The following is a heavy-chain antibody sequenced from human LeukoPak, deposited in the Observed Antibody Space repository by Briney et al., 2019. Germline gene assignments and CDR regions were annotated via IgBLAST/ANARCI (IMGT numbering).Heavy chain of an antibody. Sequence: PSDTLSLTCTVSGGSINSHYWSWIRQPPGKGLQWIGFISYSGSTSYNPSLMSRVTISVDTSKNQFSLKLNSVTAADTALYFCARSYYDFWSGFYSDFWGQGALVIVSS. V-gene: IGHV4-59*07. J-gene: IGHJ4*02. D-gene: IGHD3-3*01. CDR1: GGSINSHY. CDR2: ISYSGST. CDR3: ARSYYDFWSGFYSDF.